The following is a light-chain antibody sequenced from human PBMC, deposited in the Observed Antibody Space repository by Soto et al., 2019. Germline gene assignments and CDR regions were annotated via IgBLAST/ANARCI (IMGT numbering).Light chain of an antibody. V-gene: IGKV1-9*01. CDR1: QDISDY. CDR2: AAS. CDR3: QQRSNWLT. J-gene: IGKJ4*01. Sequence: DIQLTQSPSFLSASLGDRVTITCRASQDISDYLAWYQQRPGKAPKLLIYAASNRATGIPARFSGSGSGTDFTLTISSLEPEDFAVYYCQQRSNWLTFGGGTKVDI.